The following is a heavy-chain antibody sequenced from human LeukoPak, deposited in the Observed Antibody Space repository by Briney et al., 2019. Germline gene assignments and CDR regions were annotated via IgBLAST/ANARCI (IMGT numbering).Heavy chain of an antibody. Sequence: SVKVSCKASGGTFSSYAISWVRQAPGQGLEWMGGIIPIFGTANYAQKVQGRVTITADKSTSTAYMELSSLRSEDTAVYYCARAAVAGTNWFDPWGQGTLVTVSS. CDR1: GGTFSSYA. CDR2: IIPIFGTA. CDR3: ARAAVAGTNWFDP. J-gene: IGHJ5*02. V-gene: IGHV1-69*06. D-gene: IGHD6-19*01.